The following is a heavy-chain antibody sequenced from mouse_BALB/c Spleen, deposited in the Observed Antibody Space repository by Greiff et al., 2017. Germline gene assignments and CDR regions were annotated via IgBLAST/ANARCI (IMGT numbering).Heavy chain of an antibody. J-gene: IGHJ3*01. CDR1: GYAFSSYL. CDR3: ARYYGYDGGFAY. CDR2: IYPGDGDT. D-gene: IGHD2-14*01. Sequence: VQLQQSGAELVRPGSSVKISCKASGYAFSSYLMNWVKQRPGQGLEWIGQIYPGDGDTNYNGKFKGKATLTADKSSSTAYMQLSSLTSEDSAVYYCARYYGYDGGFAYWGQGTLVTVSA. V-gene: IGHV1-80*01.